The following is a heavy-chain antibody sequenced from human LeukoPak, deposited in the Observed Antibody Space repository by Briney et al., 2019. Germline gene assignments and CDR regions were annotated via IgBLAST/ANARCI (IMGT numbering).Heavy chain of an antibody. CDR3: ARGSGSGYPFDY. CDR2: IYYSGST. D-gene: IGHD3-22*01. J-gene: IGHJ4*02. V-gene: IGHV4-59*01. CDR1: GGSISSYY. Sequence: SETLSLTCTVSGGSISSYYWSWIRQPPGKGLEWIGYIYYSGSTNYNLSLKSRVTISVDTSKNQFSLKLSSVTAADTAVYYCARGSGSGYPFDYWGQGTLVTVSS.